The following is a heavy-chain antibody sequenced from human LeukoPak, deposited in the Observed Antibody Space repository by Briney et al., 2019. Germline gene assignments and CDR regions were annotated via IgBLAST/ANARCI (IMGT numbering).Heavy chain of an antibody. V-gene: IGHV4-59*08. CDR1: GGSISSYY. CDR2: IYYSGST. Sequence: SETLSLTCTVSGGSISSYYWSWIRQPPGEGLEWIGYIYYSGSTNYNPSLKSRVTISVDTSKNQFSLKVSSVTAADTAVYYCARHRSSSRGGSGFSQGQFDYWGQGTLVTVSS. CDR3: ARHRSSSRGGSGFSQGQFDY. D-gene: IGHD3-22*01. J-gene: IGHJ4*02.